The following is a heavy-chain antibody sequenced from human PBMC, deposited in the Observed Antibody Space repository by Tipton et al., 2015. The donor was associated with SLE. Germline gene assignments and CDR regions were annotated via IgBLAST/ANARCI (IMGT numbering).Heavy chain of an antibody. CDR1: GFTFSSYA. Sequence: SLRLSCAASGFTFSSYAMSWVRQAPGKGLEWVSVIYSGGSTYYADSVKGRFTISRDNSKNTLYLQMNSLRAEDTAVYYCAKDLITFGGVIVHDYWGQGTLVTVSS. CDR2: IYSGGST. J-gene: IGHJ4*02. CDR3: AKDLITFGGVIVHDY. V-gene: IGHV3-23*03. D-gene: IGHD3-16*02.